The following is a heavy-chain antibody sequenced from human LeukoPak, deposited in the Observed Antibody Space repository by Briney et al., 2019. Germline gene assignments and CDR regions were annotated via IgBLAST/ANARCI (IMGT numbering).Heavy chain of an antibody. CDR1: GFTVSSNY. CDR3: ARDPPPLLWFGEGRAFDI. CDR2: IYSGGST. Sequence: GGSLRLSCAASGFTVSSNYMSWVRQAPGKGLEWVSVIYSGGSTYYADSVKGRFTISRDNSKNTLYLQMKSLRAEDTAVYYCARDPPPLLWFGEGRAFDIWGQGTMVTVSS. D-gene: IGHD3-10*01. V-gene: IGHV3-66*01. J-gene: IGHJ3*02.